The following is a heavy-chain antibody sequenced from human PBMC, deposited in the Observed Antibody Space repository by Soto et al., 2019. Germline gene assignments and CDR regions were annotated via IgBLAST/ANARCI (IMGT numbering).Heavy chain of an antibody. CDR2: IKSKTDGGTT. D-gene: IGHD3-16*02. CDR1: GFTFSNAW. Sequence: GGSLRLSCAASGFTFSNAWMSWVRQAPGKGLEWVGRIKSKTDGGTTDYAAPVKGRFTISRDDSKTTLYLQMNSLKTEDTTVYYCTTAEDSYDYIWGSYRYTSYYFDYWGQGTLVTVSS. V-gene: IGHV3-15*01. J-gene: IGHJ4*02. CDR3: TTAEDSYDYIWGSYRYTSYYFDY.